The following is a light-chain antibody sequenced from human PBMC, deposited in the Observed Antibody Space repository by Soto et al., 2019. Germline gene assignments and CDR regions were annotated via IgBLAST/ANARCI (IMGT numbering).Light chain of an antibody. Sequence: QSALTQPASVSGSPGQSITISCTGTSSDVGGYNYVYWYQSHPGRAPKLMIYDVTNRTSGVSKRFSGSKSGNTASLTISGLQAEYEADYYCRSYTSSSTVVFGVGTKLTVL. CDR1: SSDVGGYNY. J-gene: IGLJ2*01. CDR2: DVT. CDR3: RSYTSSSTVV. V-gene: IGLV2-14*03.